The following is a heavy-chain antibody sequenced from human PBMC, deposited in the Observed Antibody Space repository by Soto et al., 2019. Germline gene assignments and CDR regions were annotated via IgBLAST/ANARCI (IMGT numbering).Heavy chain of an antibody. CDR3: ARGIPYYYYYYYMDV. CDR1: GYTFTGYY. J-gene: IGHJ6*03. V-gene: IGHV1-2*02. CDR2: INPNSGDT. Sequence: ASVKVSCKAPGYTFTGYYMHWVRQAPRQGLEWMGWINPNSGDTDYAQKFQGRVTMTRNTSISTAYMELSSLRSEDTAVYYCARGIPYYYYYYYMDVWGKGTTVTVSS.